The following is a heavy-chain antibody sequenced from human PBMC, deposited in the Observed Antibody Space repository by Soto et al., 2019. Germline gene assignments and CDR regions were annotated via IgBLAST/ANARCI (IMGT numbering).Heavy chain of an antibody. CDR3: ASITGIAVAGAVDY. J-gene: IGHJ4*02. Sequence: QLQLQESGPGLVKPSETLSLTCTVSGGSISSSSYYWGWIRQPPGKGLEWIGSIYYSGSTYYNPSLKSRVTISVDTSKNQFSLKLSSVTAADTAVYYCASITGIAVAGAVDYWGQGTLVTVSS. CDR1: GGSISSSSYY. D-gene: IGHD6-19*01. V-gene: IGHV4-39*01. CDR2: IYYSGST.